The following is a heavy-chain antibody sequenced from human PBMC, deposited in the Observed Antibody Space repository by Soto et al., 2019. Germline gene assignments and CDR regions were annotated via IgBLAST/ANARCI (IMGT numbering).Heavy chain of an antibody. CDR3: ATITWIIHAFDI. CDR2: IYYSGST. D-gene: IGHD5-12*01. J-gene: IGHJ3*02. CDR1: GGSISSGGYY. V-gene: IGHV4-31*03. Sequence: KPSETLSLTCTVSGGSISSGGYYWSWIRQHPGKGLEWIGYIYYSGSTYYNPSLKSRVTISVDTSKNQFSLKLSSVTAADTAVYYCATITWIIHAFDIWGQGTMVTVSS.